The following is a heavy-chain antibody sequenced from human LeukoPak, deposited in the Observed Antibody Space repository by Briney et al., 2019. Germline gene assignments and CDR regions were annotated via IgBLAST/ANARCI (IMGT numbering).Heavy chain of an antibody. D-gene: IGHD2-2*01. CDR3: AKILGYCSSTSCSHYYYYGMDV. J-gene: IGHJ6*02. CDR2: ISDSGGST. Sequence: PGGSLRLSCAASGFTFSSYAMSWVRQAPGKVLEWVSAISDSGGSTYYADSVKGRFTISRDNSKNTLYLQMNSLRAEDTAVYYCAKILGYCSSTSCSHYYYYGMDVWGQGTTVTVSS. CDR1: GFTFSSYA. V-gene: IGHV3-23*01.